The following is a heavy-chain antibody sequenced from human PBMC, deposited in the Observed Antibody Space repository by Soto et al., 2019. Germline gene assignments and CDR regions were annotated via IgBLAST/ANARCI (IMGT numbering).Heavy chain of an antibody. J-gene: IGHJ5*02. CDR2: IIPIFGTT. V-gene: IGHV1-69*15. Sequence: QVQLVQSGAEVKKPGSSVKVSCKASGGTFSNYAITWVRQAPGQGLEWVGRIIPIFGTTNVAQKFQGRVTITADESTTTANMELSGLGSDYTAVYYCAKDGGADGYFGDWLDPWGQGTLVTVSS. CDR1: GGTFSNYA. CDR3: AKDGGADGYFGDWLDP. D-gene: IGHD5-12*01.